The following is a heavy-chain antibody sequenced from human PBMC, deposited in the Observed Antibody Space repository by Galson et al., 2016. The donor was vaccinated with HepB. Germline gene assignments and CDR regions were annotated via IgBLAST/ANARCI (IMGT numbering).Heavy chain of an antibody. CDR2: IIPILGIA. J-gene: IGHJ6*03. CDR3: AKESFSITIFGLPAGDYNCLDV. V-gene: IGHV1-69*04. Sequence: SVKVSCKASGGTFSSYTISWVRQAPGQGLEWMGRIIPILGIANYAQKFQGRVTITADKSTSTAYMELSSLRSEDTAVYYCAKESFSITIFGLPAGDYNCLDVWGKGTTVTGCS. CDR1: GGTFSSYT. D-gene: IGHD3-3*01.